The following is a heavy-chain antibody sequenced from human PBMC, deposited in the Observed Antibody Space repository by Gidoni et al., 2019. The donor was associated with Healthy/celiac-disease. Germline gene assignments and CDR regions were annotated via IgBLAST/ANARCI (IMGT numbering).Heavy chain of an antibody. J-gene: IGHJ5*02. CDR3: ARDLLDIVSVGEDWFDP. V-gene: IGHV1-69*04. CDR2: IIPILGIA. CDR1: EGTFSSSA. Sequence: QVQLVQSGAEVKKPGSSVTVSCKPSEGTFSSSALSWVRQAPGQGLEWMGRIIPILGIANYAQKFQGRVTITADKSTSTAYMELSSLRSEDTAVYYCARDLLDIVSVGEDWFDPWGQGTLVTVSS. D-gene: IGHD5-12*01.